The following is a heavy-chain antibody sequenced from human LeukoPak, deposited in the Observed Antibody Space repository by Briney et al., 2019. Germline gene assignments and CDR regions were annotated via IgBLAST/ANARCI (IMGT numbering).Heavy chain of an antibody. Sequence: GGSLRLSCAASGFTFSNAWMSWVRQAPGKGLEWVGRIKSKTDGGTTDYAAPVKGRFTISRDDSKNTLYLQMNSLKTEDTAVYYCTTEGLTTVTPDAFDIWGQGTMVTVSS. CDR3: TTEGLTTVTPDAFDI. V-gene: IGHV3-15*01. CDR2: IKSKTDGGTT. J-gene: IGHJ3*02. CDR1: GFTFSNAW. D-gene: IGHD4-17*01.